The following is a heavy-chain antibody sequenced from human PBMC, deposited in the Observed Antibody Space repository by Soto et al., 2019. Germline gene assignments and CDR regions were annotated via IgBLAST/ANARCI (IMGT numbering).Heavy chain of an antibody. CDR2: IKQDGSEK. V-gene: IGHV3-7*05. Sequence: GGSLRLSCAASGFTFSSYWMSWVRQAPGKGLEWVANIKQDGSEKYYVDSVKGRFTISRDNAKNSLYLQMNSLRAEDTAVYYCARPIVVVTADAFDIWGQGTMVTVSS. CDR3: ARPIVVVTADAFDI. CDR1: GFTFSSYW. D-gene: IGHD2-21*02. J-gene: IGHJ3*02.